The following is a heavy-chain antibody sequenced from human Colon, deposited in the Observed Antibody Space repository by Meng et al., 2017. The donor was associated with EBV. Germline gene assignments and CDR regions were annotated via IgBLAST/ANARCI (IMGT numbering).Heavy chain of an antibody. J-gene: IGHJ4*02. Sequence: GQLVQSGAEVKEPGASVNVSCKTSGYTFNGYFMHWVRQAPGQGLEWMGWINPVTGDTSYAQKFQVRVTMTRDTSISTAYMELSSLRSDDTAVYYCATFGGDFDYWGQGTLVTVSS. V-gene: IGHV1-2*02. CDR1: GYTFNGYF. CDR2: INPVTGDT. D-gene: IGHD3-3*01. CDR3: ATFGGDFDY.